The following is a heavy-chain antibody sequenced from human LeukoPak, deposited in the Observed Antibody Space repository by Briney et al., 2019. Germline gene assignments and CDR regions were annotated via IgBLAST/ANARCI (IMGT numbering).Heavy chain of an antibody. V-gene: IGHV3-21*04. Sequence: GGSLRLSCAASGFTFSTYSMNWVRQAPGKGLEWVSSISGSSIYIYYADSVKGRFTISRANAKNSLYLQMNSLRAEDTAEYYCARSAVGTSCCTAVDYWGQGTLVTVSS. D-gene: IGHD1-26*01. CDR3: ARSAVGTSCCTAVDY. J-gene: IGHJ4*02. CDR2: ISGSSIYI. CDR1: GFTFSTYS.